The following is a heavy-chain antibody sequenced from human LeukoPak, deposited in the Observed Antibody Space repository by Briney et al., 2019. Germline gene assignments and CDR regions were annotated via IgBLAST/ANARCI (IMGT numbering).Heavy chain of an antibody. CDR3: ARDWGVSARPGYMDV. CDR1: GTSFSGYY. J-gene: IGHJ6*03. Sequence: SETLSLTCAVYGTSFSGYYWSWIRQPPGMGLEWIGEINHSGSTNYNPSLKSRVTISVDTSKNQFSLKLSSVTAADTAVYYCARDWGVSARPGYMDVWGKGTTVTVSS. D-gene: IGHD6-6*01. V-gene: IGHV4-34*01. CDR2: INHSGST.